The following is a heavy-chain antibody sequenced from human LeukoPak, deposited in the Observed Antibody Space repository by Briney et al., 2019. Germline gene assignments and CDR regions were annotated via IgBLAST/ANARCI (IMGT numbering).Heavy chain of an antibody. Sequence: GGSLRLSCAASGFTFSSYGMHWVRQAPGKGLEWVTFIRYDGSNKYYVDSVKGRFTISRDNSENTLYLQMNSLRAEDTAVYYCAKDLTEYASAALGYWGQGTLVTVSS. CDR3: AKDLTEYASAALGY. V-gene: IGHV3-30*02. CDR1: GFTFSSYG. D-gene: IGHD6-25*01. CDR2: IRYDGSNK. J-gene: IGHJ4*02.